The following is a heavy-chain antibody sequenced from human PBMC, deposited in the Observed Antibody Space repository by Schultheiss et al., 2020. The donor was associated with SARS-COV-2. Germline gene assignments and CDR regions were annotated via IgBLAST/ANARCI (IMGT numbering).Heavy chain of an antibody. CDR1: GGSFSGYY. V-gene: IGHV4-59*12. CDR2: IYYSGST. J-gene: IGHJ3*02. CDR3: ASARYYGSGTLRAFDI. D-gene: IGHD3-10*01. Sequence: SETLSLTCAVYGGSFSGYYWSWIRQPPGKGLEWIGYIYYSGSTNYNPSLKSRVTISVDTSKNQFSLKLSSVTAADTAVYYCASARYYGSGTLRAFDIWGQGTMVTVSS.